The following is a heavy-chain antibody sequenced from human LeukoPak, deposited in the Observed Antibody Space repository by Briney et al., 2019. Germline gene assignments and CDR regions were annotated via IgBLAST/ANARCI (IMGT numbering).Heavy chain of an antibody. V-gene: IGHV3-74*01. CDR1: GFTFSSYW. CDR2: INMDGTTI. J-gene: IGHJ4*02. Sequence: GGSLRLSCAASGFTFSSYWMHWVRQGPGKGLEWVSRINMDGTTISYADSVKGRFTTSRDNAKNTLYLQMSSLRAEDTAVYYCARVSRGSYHFEYWGQGALVTVSS. D-gene: IGHD1-26*01. CDR3: ARVSRGSYHFEY.